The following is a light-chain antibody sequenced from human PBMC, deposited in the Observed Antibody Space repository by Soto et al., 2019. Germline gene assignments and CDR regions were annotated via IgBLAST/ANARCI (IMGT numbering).Light chain of an antibody. CDR1: SSDVGSYNL. Sequence: QSALTQPASGSGSPGQSSTISCTGTSSDVGSYNLISWYQQYPGKAPKLMIYEVSKRPSGVSNRFSGSKSGNTASLTISGLQAEDEADYYCCSYAGSSTFYVFGTGTKVTVL. J-gene: IGLJ1*01. CDR2: EVS. CDR3: CSYAGSSTFYV. V-gene: IGLV2-23*02.